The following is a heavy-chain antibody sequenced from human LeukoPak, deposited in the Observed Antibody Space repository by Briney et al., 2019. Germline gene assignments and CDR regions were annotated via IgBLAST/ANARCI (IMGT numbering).Heavy chain of an antibody. CDR2: INHSGGT. J-gene: IGHJ4*02. Sequence: PSETLSLTCAVYGGSFSGYYWSWIRQPPGKGLEWIGEINHSGGTNYNPSLKSRVTISVDTSKNQFSLKLSSVTAADTAVYYCARDGGEYYYDSSGYYYFDYWGQGTLVTVSS. CDR1: GGSFSGYY. D-gene: IGHD3-22*01. V-gene: IGHV4-34*01. CDR3: ARDGGEYYYDSSGYYYFDY.